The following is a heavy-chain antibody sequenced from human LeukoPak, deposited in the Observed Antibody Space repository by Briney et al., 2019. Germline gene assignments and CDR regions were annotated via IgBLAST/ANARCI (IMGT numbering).Heavy chain of an antibody. CDR3: ASFTMTVDP. CDR2: ISYDGSNK. Sequence: PGGSLRLSCAASGFTFSSCAMHWVRQAPGKGLEWVAVISYDGSNKYYADSVKGRFTISRDNSKNTLYLQMNSLRAEDTAVYYCASFTMTVDPWGQGTLVTVSS. CDR1: GFTFSSCA. D-gene: IGHD3-22*01. V-gene: IGHV3-30*04. J-gene: IGHJ5*02.